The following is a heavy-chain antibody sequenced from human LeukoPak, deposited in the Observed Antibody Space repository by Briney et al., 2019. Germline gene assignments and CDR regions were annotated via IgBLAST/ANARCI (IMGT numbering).Heavy chain of an antibody. D-gene: IGHD2-2*01. CDR1: GYSINSGYD. CDR3: ARVSPEFCSSTSCPDGAEYFQH. J-gene: IGHJ1*01. CDR2: MYHSGST. V-gene: IGHV4-38-2*02. Sequence: SETLSLTCTLSGYSINSGYDLGWLRQPPGKGLEWIGYMYHSGSTYYNPSLRSRHTISVDKSKNQFSLKMNSVTAADTAVYYCARVSPEFCSSTSCPDGAEYFQHWGQGNLVTVSS.